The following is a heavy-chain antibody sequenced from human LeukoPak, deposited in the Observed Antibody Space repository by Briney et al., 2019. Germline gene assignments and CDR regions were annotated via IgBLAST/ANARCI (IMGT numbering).Heavy chain of an antibody. CDR1: GFTFSSYS. CDR3: VRDPDALDF. Sequence: PGGSLRLSCAASGFTFSSYSMSWVRQAPGKGLEWVSYIRSSGSPTYYADSVKGRFTISRDNAKNSLYLQMNSLRDEDTAVYYCVRDPDALDFWGQGTPVTVSS. J-gene: IGHJ4*02. CDR2: IRSSGSPT. V-gene: IGHV3-48*02.